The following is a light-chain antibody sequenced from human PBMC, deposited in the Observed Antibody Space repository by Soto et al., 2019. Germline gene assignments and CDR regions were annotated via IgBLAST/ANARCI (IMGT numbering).Light chain of an antibody. J-gene: IGLJ3*02. CDR1: SSNIGAGYD. CDR2: GNS. CDR3: QSYDSSLSGWV. V-gene: IGLV1-40*01. Sequence: QSVLTQPPSVSGAPGQRVTISCTGSSSNIGAGYDLHWYQQLLGTAPKLLIYGNSNRPSGVPDRFSGSKSGTSASLAITGLQVEDEADYYCQSYDSSLSGWVFGGGTKLTVL.